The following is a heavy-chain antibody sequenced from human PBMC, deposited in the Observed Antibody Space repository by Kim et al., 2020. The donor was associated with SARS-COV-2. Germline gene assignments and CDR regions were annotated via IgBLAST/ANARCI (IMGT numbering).Heavy chain of an antibody. CDR1: GFTFSSYG. D-gene: IGHD3-10*01. V-gene: IGHV3-33*08. J-gene: IGHJ4*02. Sequence: GGSLRLSCAASGFTFSSYGMHWVRQAPGKGLEWVAVIWYDGSNKYYADSVKGRFTISRDNSKNTLYLQMNSLRAEDTAVYYCARDRKVTMVRGVIIGGYYFDYWGQGTLVTVSS. CDR2: IWYDGSNK. CDR3: ARDRKVTMVRGVIIGGYYFDY.